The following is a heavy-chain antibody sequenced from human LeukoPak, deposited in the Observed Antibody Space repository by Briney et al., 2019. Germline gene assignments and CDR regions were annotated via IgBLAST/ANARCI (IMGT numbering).Heavy chain of an antibody. CDR1: GYSISSGYY. Sequence: SETLSLTCTVSGYSISSGYYWGWIRQPPGKGLEWIGSIYHSGSTYYNPSLKSRVTMSVDTSKNQFSLKLSSVTAADTAVYYCARGGPAFDIWGQGTMVTVSS. V-gene: IGHV4-38-2*02. CDR3: ARGGPAFDI. J-gene: IGHJ3*02. CDR2: IYHSGST.